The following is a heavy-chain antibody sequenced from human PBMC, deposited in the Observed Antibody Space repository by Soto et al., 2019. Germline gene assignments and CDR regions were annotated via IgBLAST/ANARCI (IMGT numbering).Heavy chain of an antibody. CDR1: GGTFSSYA. CDR2: IIPIFGTA. Sequence: GASVKVSCKASGGTFSSYAISWVRQAPGQGLEWMGGIIPIFGTANYAQKFQGRVTITADESTSTAYMELSSLRSEDTAVYYCARGDSRGDPYNWFDPWGQGTLVTVSS. V-gene: IGHV1-69*13. D-gene: IGHD4-17*01. J-gene: IGHJ5*02. CDR3: ARGDSRGDPYNWFDP.